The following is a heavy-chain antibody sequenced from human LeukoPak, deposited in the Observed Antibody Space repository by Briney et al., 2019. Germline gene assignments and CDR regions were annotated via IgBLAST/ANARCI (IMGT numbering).Heavy chain of an antibody. J-gene: IGHJ3*02. CDR1: GFTFSSYC. V-gene: IGHV3-21*01. Sequence: GGSLRLSCAASGFTFSSYCMSWVRQAPGKGLEWVSFISSSSSYIYYADSVKGRFTISRDNAKNSLYLQMNSLRAEDTAVYYCARDTARYRDAFDIWGQGTMVTVSS. D-gene: IGHD2-21*02. CDR3: ARDTARYRDAFDI. CDR2: ISSSSSYI.